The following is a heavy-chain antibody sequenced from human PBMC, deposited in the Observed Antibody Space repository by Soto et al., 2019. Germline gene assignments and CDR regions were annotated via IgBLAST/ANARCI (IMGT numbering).Heavy chain of an antibody. J-gene: IGHJ5*02. V-gene: IGHV1-3*01. CDR2: INAGNGNT. CDR3: ARVKGSGYHNWFDP. CDR1: GYTFNSYA. Sequence: ASVKVSCKASGYTFNSYAMHWVSQDPGQRLEWMGWINAGNGNTKYSQKFQGRVTITRDTSASTAYMELSSLRSDDTAVYYCARVKGSGYHNWFDPWGQGTLVTVSS. D-gene: IGHD3-22*01.